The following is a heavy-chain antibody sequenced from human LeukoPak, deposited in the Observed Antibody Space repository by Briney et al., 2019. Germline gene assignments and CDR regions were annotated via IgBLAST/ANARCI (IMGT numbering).Heavy chain of an antibody. CDR2: IRGTDDST. Sequence: PGGSLRLSCAASGFTFSICAMNWVRQAPGKGLEWVSAIRGTDDSTYYADSVKGRFTISGDNSKNTLYLQMNSLRAEDTAVYYCAKDRGGSYPGGFDSWGQGTLVTVSS. J-gene: IGHJ4*02. CDR3: AKDRGGSYPGGFDS. D-gene: IGHD1-26*01. V-gene: IGHV3-23*01. CDR1: GFTFSICA.